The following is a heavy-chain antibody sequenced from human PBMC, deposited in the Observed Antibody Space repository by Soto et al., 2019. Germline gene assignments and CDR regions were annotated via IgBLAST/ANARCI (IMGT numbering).Heavy chain of an antibody. D-gene: IGHD5-12*01. CDR1: GGSVSSGSYY. CDR2: TYFRSKWYN. CDR3: AKGDNLGPKTGYAFDP. Sequence: SETLSLTCTVSGGSVSSGSYYWSWIRQSPSRGLEWLGRTYFRSKWYNDYAVSVKSRIIINPDTSNNQFSLQLNSVTPEDTAVYFCAKGDNLGPKTGYAFDPWGQGIMVTVSS. J-gene: IGHJ5*02. V-gene: IGHV6-1*01.